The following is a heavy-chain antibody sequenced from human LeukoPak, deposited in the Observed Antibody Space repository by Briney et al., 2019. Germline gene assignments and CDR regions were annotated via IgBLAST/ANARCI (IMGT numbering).Heavy chain of an antibody. V-gene: IGHV1-69*01. J-gene: IGHJ5*02. CDR1: GGTFSSYA. D-gene: IGHD6-19*01. Sequence: GSSVKVSCKASGGTFSSYAISWVRQAPGQGLEWMGGIIPIFGTANYAQKFQGRVTITADESTSTAYMELSSLRSEDTAVYYCARDQWPTPRYNWFDPWGQGTLVTVSS. CDR3: ARDQWPTPRYNWFDP. CDR2: IIPIFGTA.